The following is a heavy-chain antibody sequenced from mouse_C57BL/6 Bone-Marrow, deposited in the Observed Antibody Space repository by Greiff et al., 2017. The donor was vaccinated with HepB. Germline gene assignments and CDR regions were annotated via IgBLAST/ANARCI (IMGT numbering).Heavy chain of an antibody. D-gene: IGHD2-2*01. V-gene: IGHV1-5*01. CDR2: IYPGNSDT. CDR3: TRTPFYYGYDGAMDY. J-gene: IGHJ4*01. Sequence: EVQLQQSGTVLARPGASVKMSCKTSGYTFTSYWMHWVKQRPGQGLEWIGAIYPGNSDTSYNQKFKGKAKLTAVTSASTAYMELSSLTTEDSAVYYCTRTPFYYGYDGAMDYWGQGTSVTVSS. CDR1: GYTFTSYW.